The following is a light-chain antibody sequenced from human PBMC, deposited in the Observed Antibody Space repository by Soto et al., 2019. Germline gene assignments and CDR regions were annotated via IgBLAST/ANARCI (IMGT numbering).Light chain of an antibody. CDR3: PQANSSTIT. Sequence: DIQTTQAPYSLSASEGDRLTITYRASQSITSYLNWYQMIPEKAPKLLIYAASSLDSGVQSRIRSSGAGADFTRTISSLQPEDFATNCCPQANSSTITFGHGTGLEIK. V-gene: IGKV1-39*01. CDR1: QSITSY. J-gene: IGKJ5*01. CDR2: AAS.